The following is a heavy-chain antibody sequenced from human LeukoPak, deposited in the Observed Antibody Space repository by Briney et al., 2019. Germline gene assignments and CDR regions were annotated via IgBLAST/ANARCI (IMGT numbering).Heavy chain of an antibody. D-gene: IGHD3-3*01. CDR1: GGSISSYY. J-gene: IGHJ5*02. Sequence: PSETLSLTCTVSGGSISSYYWSWIRQPPGKGLEWIGYIYYSGSTNYNPSLKSRVTISVDTSKNQFPLKLSSVTAADTAVYYCARASYYDFWSANNWFDPWGQGTLVTVSS. V-gene: IGHV4-59*01. CDR3: ARASYYDFWSANNWFDP. CDR2: IYYSGST.